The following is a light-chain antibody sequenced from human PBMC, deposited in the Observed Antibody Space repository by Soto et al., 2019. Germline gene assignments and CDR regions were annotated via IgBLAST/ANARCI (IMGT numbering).Light chain of an antibody. CDR2: WAS. Sequence: DIVMTQSPDSLAVSLGERATINCKSSQSVLHSSNNKNRLAWYQQKPGQPPKLLIYWASTRESGVPDRFSGSGSETDFTLTISSLQAEDVAVYYCHQFYGSPYTFGQGTKLEIK. V-gene: IGKV4-1*01. CDR1: QSVLHSSNNKNR. J-gene: IGKJ2*01. CDR3: HQFYGSPYT.